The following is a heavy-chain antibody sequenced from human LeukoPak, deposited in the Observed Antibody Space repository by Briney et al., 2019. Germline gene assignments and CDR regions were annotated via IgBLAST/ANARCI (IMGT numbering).Heavy chain of an antibody. CDR3: ARVGEVIYYMDV. J-gene: IGHJ6*03. CDR2: IYYSGSM. Sequence: PSETLSLTCTVSGGSINRSSYYWVWIRQPPGKGLEWIGSIYYSGSMYYNASLKSRVTISVDTSKNQFSLKLSSVTAADTAVYYCARVGEVIYYMDVWGKGTTVTVSS. CDR1: GGSINRSSYY. V-gene: IGHV4-39*07. D-gene: IGHD3-16*01.